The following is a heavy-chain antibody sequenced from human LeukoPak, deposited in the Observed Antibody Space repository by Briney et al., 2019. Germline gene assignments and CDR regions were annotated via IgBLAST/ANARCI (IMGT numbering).Heavy chain of an antibody. J-gene: IGHJ6*03. V-gene: IGHV4-59*01. CDR1: GGSFSGYY. D-gene: IGHD3-22*01. CDR3: ARVRPRGYYDSSGYYGNYHMDV. Sequence: SETLSLTCAVYGGSFSGYYWSWIRQPPGKGLEWIGYIYYSGSTSYNPSLKSRVTISVDTSKNQFSLKLSSVTAADTAVYYCARVRPRGYYDSSGYYGNYHMDVWGKGTTVTVSS. CDR2: IYYSGST.